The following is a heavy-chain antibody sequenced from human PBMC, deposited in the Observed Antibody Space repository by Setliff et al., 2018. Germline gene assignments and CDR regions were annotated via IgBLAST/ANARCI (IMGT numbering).Heavy chain of an antibody. Sequence: KASETLSLTCTVSGGSISSYYWSWIRQPPGKRLEWIGYIYYSGSTNYNPSLESRVTISVDTSKNQFSLKLTSVTAADAAVYYCANSAYLRELDYWGPGTLVTVSS. CDR2: IYYSGST. J-gene: IGHJ4*02. V-gene: IGHV4-59*12. CDR1: GGSISSYY. D-gene: IGHD1-26*01. CDR3: ANSAYLRELDY.